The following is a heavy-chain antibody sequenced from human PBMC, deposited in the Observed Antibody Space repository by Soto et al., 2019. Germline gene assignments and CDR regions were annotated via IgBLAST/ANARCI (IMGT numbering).Heavy chain of an antibody. V-gene: IGHV5-10-1*01. D-gene: IGHD6-19*01. J-gene: IGHJ4*02. CDR1: GYSFTSYW. CDR3: ARRAIAVAGTQEGLDY. Sequence: GESLKISCKGSGYSFTSYWISWVRQMPGKGLEWMGRIDPSDSYTNYSPSFQGHVTISADKSISTAYLQWSSLKASDTAMYYCARRAIAVAGTQEGLDYGGQGTLVTVSS. CDR2: IDPSDSYT.